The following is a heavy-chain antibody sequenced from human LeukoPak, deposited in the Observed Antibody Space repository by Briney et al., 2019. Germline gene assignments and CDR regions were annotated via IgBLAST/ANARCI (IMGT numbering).Heavy chain of an antibody. CDR1: GYSFTSYG. V-gene: IGHV1-46*01. Sequence: ASVKVSCKASGYSFTSYGFSWVRQAPGQGLEWMGIINPSGGSTSYAQKFQGRVTVTRDMSTSTVYMELSSLRSEDTAVYYCARDGGFDYWGQGTLVTVSS. CDR3: ARDGGFDY. J-gene: IGHJ4*02. D-gene: IGHD2-15*01. CDR2: INPSGGST.